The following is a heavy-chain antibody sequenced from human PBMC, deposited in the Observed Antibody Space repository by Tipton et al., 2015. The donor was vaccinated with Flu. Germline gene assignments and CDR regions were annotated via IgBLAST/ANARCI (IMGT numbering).Heavy chain of an antibody. CDR1: GFTVSNNY. J-gene: IGHJ2*01. CDR2: IYSDGST. CDR3: ARTDWYVDI. Sequence: SLRLSCAASGFTVSNNYMSWVRQAPGKGLEWVSVIYSDGSTSYADSVKGRFTITRDNSKNTLYFHMNSLRAEDTAVYYCARTDWYVDIRGRGALVTVSS. V-gene: IGHV3-53*01.